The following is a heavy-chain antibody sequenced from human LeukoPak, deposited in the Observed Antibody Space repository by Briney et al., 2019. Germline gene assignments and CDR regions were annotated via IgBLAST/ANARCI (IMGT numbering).Heavy chain of an antibody. Sequence: SVEVSCKASGFTFTSSAMQWVRQACGQRLEWIGWIVVGSGNTNYAQKFQERVTITRDMSTSTAYMELSSLRSEDTAVYYCAVRQAVAGTTFDYWGQGTLVTVSS. V-gene: IGHV1-58*02. CDR3: AVRQAVAGTTFDY. CDR2: IVVGSGNT. D-gene: IGHD6-19*01. CDR1: GFTFTSSA. J-gene: IGHJ4*02.